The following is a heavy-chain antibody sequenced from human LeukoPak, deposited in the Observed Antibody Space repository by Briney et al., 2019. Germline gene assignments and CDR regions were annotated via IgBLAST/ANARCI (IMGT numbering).Heavy chain of an antibody. CDR1: GFDFSSNW. Sequence: GGSLGLSCAASGFDFSSNWMHWVRHAPGQGLVWVSRIKGDGISTNYADSVKGRFTISRDIAKNTLYLQMNSLRAEDTGVYYCAKDHYWSIDYWGRGTLVTVS. V-gene: IGHV3-74*01. D-gene: IGHD3-3*01. J-gene: IGHJ4*02. CDR3: AKDHYWSIDY. CDR2: IKGDGIST.